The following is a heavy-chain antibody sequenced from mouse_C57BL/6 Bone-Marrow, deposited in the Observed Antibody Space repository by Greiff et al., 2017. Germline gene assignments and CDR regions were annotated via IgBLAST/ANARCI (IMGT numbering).Heavy chain of an antibody. CDR2: IRLKSDNYAT. Sequence: EVKLLESGGGLVQPGGSMKLSCVASGFTFSHYWMNWVRQSPEKGLEWVAQIRLKSDNYATHYAESVKGRFTISRDDSKSSVYLQMNNLRAEDTGIYYCTGYYYGSSPYWGQGTTLTDSS. D-gene: IGHD1-1*01. J-gene: IGHJ2*01. CDR1: GFTFSHYW. V-gene: IGHV6-3*01. CDR3: TGYYYGSSPY.